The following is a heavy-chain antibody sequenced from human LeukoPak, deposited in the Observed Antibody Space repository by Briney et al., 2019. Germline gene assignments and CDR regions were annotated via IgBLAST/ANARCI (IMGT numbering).Heavy chain of an antibody. CDR1: GYTFTSYD. D-gene: IGHD1-1*01. V-gene: IGHV1-8*01. J-gene: IGHJ3*02. CDR2: MNPNSGNT. CDR3: ATVARESERAFDI. Sequence: GSVKVSCKASGYTFTSYDINWVRQATGQGLEWMGWMNPNSGNTGYAQKFQGRVTMTEDTSTDTAYMELSSLRSEDTAVYYCATVARESERAFDIWGQGTMVTVSS.